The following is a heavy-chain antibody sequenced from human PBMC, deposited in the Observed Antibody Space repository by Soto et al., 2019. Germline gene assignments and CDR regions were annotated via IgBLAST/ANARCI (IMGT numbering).Heavy chain of an antibody. Sequence: ASVKVSCKASGYTFTGYYMHWVRQAPGQGLEWMGWINPNSGGTNYAQKFQGWVTMTRDTSISTAYMELSRLRSDDTAVYYCARDPAVAGAPFDYWGQGTLVTVSS. CDR1: GYTFTGYY. J-gene: IGHJ4*02. V-gene: IGHV1-2*04. CDR3: ARDPAVAGAPFDY. CDR2: INPNSGGT. D-gene: IGHD6-19*01.